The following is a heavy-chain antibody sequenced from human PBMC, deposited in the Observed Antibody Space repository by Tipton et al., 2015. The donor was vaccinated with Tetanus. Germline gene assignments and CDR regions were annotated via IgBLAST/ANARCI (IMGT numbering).Heavy chain of an antibody. CDR2: IYYSGNT. Sequence: TLSLTCTVSGGSISSGSYYWGWIRQPPGKGLEWIGSIYYSGNTYYNPSLKSRVSIPLDTSKNQFSLKLSSVTAADTAVYYCARLSRGHPDVWGQGTTVTVSS. CDR1: GGSISSGSYY. J-gene: IGHJ6*02. V-gene: IGHV4-39*01. CDR3: ARLSRGHPDV.